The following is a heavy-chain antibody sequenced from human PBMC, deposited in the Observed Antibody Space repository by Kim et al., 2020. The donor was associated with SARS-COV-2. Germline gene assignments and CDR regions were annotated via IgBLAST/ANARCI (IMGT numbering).Heavy chain of an antibody. V-gene: IGHV3-74*01. D-gene: IGHD6-19*01. J-gene: IGHJ5*02. CDR3: ARRLAVAGLDP. Sequence: SSADAVKGRFTISRDNAKNTLYLQMNSRRAEDTAVYYCARRLAVAGLDPWGQGTLVTVSS.